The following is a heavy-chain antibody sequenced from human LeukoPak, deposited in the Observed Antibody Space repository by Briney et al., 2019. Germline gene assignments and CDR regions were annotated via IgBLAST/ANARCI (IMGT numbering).Heavy chain of an antibody. CDR1: GFTFSSYA. D-gene: IGHD5-24*01. CDR3: AKDKDGYRETYSFDY. Sequence: GGSLRLSCAASGFTFSSYAMSWVRQAPGKGLEWGAAISGSGGSTYYADSVKGRFTISRDNSKNTLYLQMNSLRAEATAVYYCAKDKDGYRETYSFDYWGQGTLVTVSS. J-gene: IGHJ4*02. CDR2: ISGSGGST. V-gene: IGHV3-23*01.